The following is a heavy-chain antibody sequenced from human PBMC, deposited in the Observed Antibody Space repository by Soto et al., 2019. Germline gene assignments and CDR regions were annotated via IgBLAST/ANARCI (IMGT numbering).Heavy chain of an antibody. D-gene: IGHD1-7*01. CDR1: GFIFSNYA. CDR2: ISGSGDST. CDR3: AKGGWGTVLDY. J-gene: IGHJ4*02. Sequence: EVQLLESGGGLVQPGGSLRLSCVASGFIFSNYAMPWVRQAPGKGLEWVSTISGSGDSTYYADSVKGRFTISRDNSKNTLYLQMNSLRAEDTAAYYCAKGGWGTVLDYWGQGTLVTVSS. V-gene: IGHV3-23*01.